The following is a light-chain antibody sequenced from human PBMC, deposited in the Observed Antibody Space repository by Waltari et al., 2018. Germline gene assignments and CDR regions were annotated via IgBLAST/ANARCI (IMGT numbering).Light chain of an antibody. CDR1: QSVLYSSNNKNY. V-gene: IGKV4-1*01. CDR3: QQYYSAPYT. Sequence: DIVMTQSPDSLAVALGERATINCKPSQSVLYSSNNKNYLTWYQQKPGQPPKLLIYWASTRESGVPDRFSGSASGTDFTLTISSLQAEDVAVYYCQQYYSAPYTFGQGTKLEIK. J-gene: IGKJ2*01. CDR2: WAS.